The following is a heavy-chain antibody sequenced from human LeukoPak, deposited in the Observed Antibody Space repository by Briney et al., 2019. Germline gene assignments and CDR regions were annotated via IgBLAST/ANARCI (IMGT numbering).Heavy chain of an antibody. D-gene: IGHD2-15*01. Sequence: GGSLRLSCAASGFSFGSYWMSWVRQAPGKGLEWVANINQEGNKKYSVDSVKGRFTISRDNAKNSLYLQMNSLRVEDTAVYYCAGGQGWHFDLWGLGTLITVSS. CDR1: GFSFGSYW. J-gene: IGHJ2*01. CDR3: AGGQGWHFDL. V-gene: IGHV3-7*01. CDR2: INQEGNKK.